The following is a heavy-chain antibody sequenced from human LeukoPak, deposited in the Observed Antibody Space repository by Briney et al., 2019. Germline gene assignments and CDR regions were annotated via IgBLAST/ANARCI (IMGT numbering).Heavy chain of an antibody. CDR1: GYTFTGYY. CDR3: ARDWAGGAADAFDI. J-gene: IGHJ3*02. CDR2: INPNSGGT. D-gene: IGHD4-23*01. V-gene: IGHV1-2*02. Sequence: ASVKVSCKASGYTFTGYYMHWVRQAPGQGLEWMGWINPNSGGTNYAQKFQGRITMTRDTSISTAYMELSRLRSDDTAVYYCARDWAGGAADAFDIWGQGTMVTVSS.